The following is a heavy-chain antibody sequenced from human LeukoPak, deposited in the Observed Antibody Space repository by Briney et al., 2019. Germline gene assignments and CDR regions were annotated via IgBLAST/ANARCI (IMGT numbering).Heavy chain of an antibody. CDR2: INHSGST. Sequence: NTSETLSLTCTVSGGSISSYYWSWIRQPPGKGLEWIGEINHSGSTNYNPSLKSRVTISVDTSKNQFSLKLSSVTAADTAVYYCAWDYYDSSGYLDYWGQGTLVTVSS. V-gene: IGHV4-34*01. CDR1: GGSISSYY. D-gene: IGHD3-22*01. CDR3: AWDYYDSSGYLDY. J-gene: IGHJ4*02.